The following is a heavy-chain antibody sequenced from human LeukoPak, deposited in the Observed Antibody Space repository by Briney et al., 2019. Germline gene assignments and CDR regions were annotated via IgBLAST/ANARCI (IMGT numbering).Heavy chain of an antibody. CDR3: ARVEATTGRNYHYYYMDV. J-gene: IGHJ6*03. CDR1: GFYFSGYS. CDR2: INSGSTYM. V-gene: IGHV3-21*01. Sequence: GGSLRVSCGASGFYFSGYSMNWVRQAPGKGLEWVSSINSGSTYMYYADSVKGRFTISRDNAKNSLHLQMDSLRAEDTAVYFCARVEATTGRNYHYYYMDVWGKGTTVIVSS. D-gene: IGHD1-1*01.